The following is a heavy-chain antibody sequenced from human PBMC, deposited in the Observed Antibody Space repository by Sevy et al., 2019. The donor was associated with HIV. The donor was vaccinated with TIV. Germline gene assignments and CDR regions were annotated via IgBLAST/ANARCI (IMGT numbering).Heavy chain of an antibody. CDR3: AREGGSSGWY. J-gene: IGHJ4*02. CDR1: GCSISSGGYY. Sequence: SETLSLTCTVSGCSISSGGYYWSWIRQHPGKGLEWIGYIYYSGSTYYNPSLKSRVTISVDTSKNQFSLKLSSVTAADTAVYYCAREGGSSGWYWGQGTLVTVSS. CDR2: IYYSGST. V-gene: IGHV4-31*03. D-gene: IGHD6-19*01.